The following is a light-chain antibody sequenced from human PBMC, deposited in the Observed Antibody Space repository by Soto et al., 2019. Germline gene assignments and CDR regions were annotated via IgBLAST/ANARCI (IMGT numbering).Light chain of an antibody. J-gene: IGKJ2*01. V-gene: IGKV1-9*01. CDR1: QGISSY. Sequence: DIPLTQSPSFLSASVGDRVTITCRASQGISSYLAWYQQPPGKAPKILIYGASTLQRGVSSRFSGSGSGTDFTLTISSQQPEDFATYYCQHLNTYPRTFGQGTKLEVK. CDR3: QHLNTYPRT. CDR2: GAS.